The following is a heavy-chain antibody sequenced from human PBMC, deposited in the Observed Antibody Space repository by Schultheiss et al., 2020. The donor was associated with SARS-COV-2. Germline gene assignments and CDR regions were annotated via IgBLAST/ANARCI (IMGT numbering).Heavy chain of an antibody. Sequence: ASVKVSCKASGYTFTGYYMHWVRQAPGQGLEWMGWISAYNGNTNYAQKLQGRVTMTTDTSTSTAYMELRSLRSDDTAVYYCARAARYYDSSGYYPAPFDYWGQGTLVTVSS. V-gene: IGHV1-18*04. CDR1: GYTFTGYY. CDR2: ISAYNGNT. CDR3: ARAARYYDSSGYYPAPFDY. J-gene: IGHJ4*02. D-gene: IGHD3-22*01.